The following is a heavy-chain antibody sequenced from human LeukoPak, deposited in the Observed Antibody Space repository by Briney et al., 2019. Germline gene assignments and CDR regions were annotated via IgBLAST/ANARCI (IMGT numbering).Heavy chain of an antibody. D-gene: IGHD4-23*01. CDR3: ARDPTRYASTTVVASNFDY. CDR2: ISSRSRAI. V-gene: IGHV3-48*02. CDR1: GFTFSIYS. Sequence: PGRSLRLSCATSGFTFSIYSMSWVRQASGKGLEWISYISSRSRAIYYADSVKGRFTISRDNAKNSLYLQMNSLRDEDTAVYYCARDPTRYASTTVVASNFDYCGQGTLVTVSS. J-gene: IGHJ4*02.